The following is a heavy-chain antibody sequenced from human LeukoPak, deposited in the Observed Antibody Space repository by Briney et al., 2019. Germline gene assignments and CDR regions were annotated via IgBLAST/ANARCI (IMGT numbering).Heavy chain of an antibody. V-gene: IGHV4-59*01. CDR2: IYYSGST. D-gene: IGHD4/OR15-4a*01. J-gene: IGHJ4*02. CDR3: ASSPLTTPYFDY. CDR1: GGSISSYY. Sequence: SETLSLTCTVSGGSISSYYWSWIRQPPGKGLEWIGYIYYSGSTNCNPSLKSRVTISVDTSKNQFSLKLSSVTAADTAVYYCASSPLTTPYFDYWGQGTLVTVSS.